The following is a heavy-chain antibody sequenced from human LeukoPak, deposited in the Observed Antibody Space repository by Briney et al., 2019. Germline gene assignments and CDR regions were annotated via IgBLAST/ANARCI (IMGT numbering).Heavy chain of an antibody. V-gene: IGHV3-33*01. D-gene: IGHD3-22*01. J-gene: IGHJ4*02. CDR1: GFTFSSNG. Sequence: GRSLRLSCAASGFTFSSNGMHWVRQAPGKGLEWVAVIWYDGSNKYYADSVKGRLTISRDNSRNTLYLQMNSLRAEDTAVYYCARDLYYYDSSGEYWGQGTLVTVSS. CDR2: IWYDGSNK. CDR3: ARDLYYYDSSGEY.